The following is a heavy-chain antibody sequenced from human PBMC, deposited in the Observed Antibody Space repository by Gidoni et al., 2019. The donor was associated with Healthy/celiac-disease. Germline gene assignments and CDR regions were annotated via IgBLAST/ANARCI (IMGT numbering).Heavy chain of an antibody. D-gene: IGHD1-26*01. V-gene: IGHV3-23*01. CDR3: AKGGSKWELLPFDY. Sequence: EVQLLESGGNLIQPGGSLQLSCSSYGFTLCSYAMSWVRQAPGMGLEWVSALSSSSNSTYYADSVRGRFTITRDNSKNTVYLQMNSLRAEDTAVYHCAKGGSKWELLPFDYWGQGTLVTVSS. J-gene: IGHJ4*02. CDR1: GFTLCSYA. CDR2: LSSSSNST.